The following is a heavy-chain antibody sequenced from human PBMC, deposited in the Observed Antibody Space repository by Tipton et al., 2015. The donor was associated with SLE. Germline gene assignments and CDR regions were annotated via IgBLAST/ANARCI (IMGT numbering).Heavy chain of an antibody. J-gene: IGHJ5*02. CDR3: AKDSGDYDFGQDP. V-gene: IGHV4-4*07. Sequence: LRLSCAVYGGSFSGYYWSWIRQPAGKGLEWIGRIYVSGVTNYNPSLKSRVSISIDTSKNQFSLKLSSVTAADTAVYYCAKDSGDYDFGQDPWGRGTLVTVSS. D-gene: IGHD3-3*01. CDR1: GGSFSGYY. CDR2: IYVSGVT.